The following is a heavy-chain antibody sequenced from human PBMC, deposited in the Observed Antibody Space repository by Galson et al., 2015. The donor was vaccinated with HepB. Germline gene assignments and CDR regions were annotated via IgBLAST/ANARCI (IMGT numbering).Heavy chain of an antibody. Sequence: SLRLSCAASGFTISGYPMHWVRQVPGKGLEWVALISYDGNNKDYADSVKGRFTISRDNSQNTVYLQMNSLRAEDTALYYCAKVVGGVTDAYDIWGQGTMVTVSS. D-gene: IGHD3-16*01. V-gene: IGHV3-30-3*01. CDR3: AKVVGGVTDAYDI. CDR2: ISYDGNNK. CDR1: GFTISGYP. J-gene: IGHJ3*02.